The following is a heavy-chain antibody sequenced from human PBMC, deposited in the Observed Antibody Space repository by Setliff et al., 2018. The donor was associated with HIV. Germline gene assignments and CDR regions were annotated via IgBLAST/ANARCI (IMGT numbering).Heavy chain of an antibody. D-gene: IGHD3-10*01. CDR1: GYMFTGFH. Sequence: ASVKVSCKASGYMFTGFHVHWVRQAAGQGLEWMGRINPNSGGTKYAQKFQGRVTMTRDTSIGTAYMELSRLRSDDTAVYYCARDWAEDYYGSGSFQHWGQGTLVTAPQ. CDR2: INPNSGGT. CDR3: ARDWAEDYYGSGSFQH. J-gene: IGHJ1*01. V-gene: IGHV1-2*06.